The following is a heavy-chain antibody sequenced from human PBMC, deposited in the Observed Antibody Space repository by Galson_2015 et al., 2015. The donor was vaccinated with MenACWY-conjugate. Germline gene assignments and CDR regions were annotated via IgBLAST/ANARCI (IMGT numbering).Heavy chain of an antibody. V-gene: IGHV3-7*03. CDR3: ARDTRGHFDY. CDR1: GFTFSRYW. J-gene: IGHJ4*02. CDR2: IKQDGREK. Sequence: SLRLSCAVSGFTFSRYWMSWVRQAPGKGLEWVANIKQDGREKNYVDSVKGRFTISRDNAGNSVYLQMDSLRVEDTAVYYCARDTRGHFDYWGQGTLVTFSS.